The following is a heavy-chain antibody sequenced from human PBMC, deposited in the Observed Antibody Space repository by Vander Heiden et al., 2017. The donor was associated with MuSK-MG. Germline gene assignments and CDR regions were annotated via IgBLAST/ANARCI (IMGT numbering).Heavy chain of an antibody. V-gene: IGHV4-4*07. CDR2: IYTNGSP. J-gene: IGHJ4*02. CDR3: ARGIRGSGSYYYFDS. D-gene: IGHD3-10*01. Sequence: QVHLQESGPGLAKPSDTVSLTCTVSGGSISIYYWTWIRQAAGKAPEWIGRIYTNGSPNDKGSPNYNPSLKSRVTMSLDTSQNQISMDLTSVTAADTAIYYCARGIRGSGSYYYFDSWGQGTLVTVSS. CDR1: GGSISIYY.